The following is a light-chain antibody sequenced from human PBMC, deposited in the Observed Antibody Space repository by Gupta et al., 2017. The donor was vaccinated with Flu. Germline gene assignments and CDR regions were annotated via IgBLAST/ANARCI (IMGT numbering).Light chain of an antibody. CDR2: VNSDGSH. Sequence: VRLTCALSSGHRNYAIAWHQQQPEKAPRYLMKVNSDGSHTRGDGIPDRFSGSSSGAERYLTISSLQSDDEADYYCQTWATAIQVFGGGTKLTVL. V-gene: IGLV4-69*01. CDR1: SGHRNYA. J-gene: IGLJ3*02. CDR3: QTWATAIQV.